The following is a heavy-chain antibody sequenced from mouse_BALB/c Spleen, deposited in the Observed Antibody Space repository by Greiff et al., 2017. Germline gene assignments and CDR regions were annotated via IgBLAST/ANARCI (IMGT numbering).Heavy chain of an antibody. CDR2: ISSGSSTI. J-gene: IGHJ4*01. CDR3: ARGDYGSSLYYAMDY. Sequence: EVNVVESGGGLVQPGGSRKLSCAASGFTFSSFGMHWVRQAPEKGLEWVAYISSGSSTIYYADTVKGRFTISRDNPKNTLFLQMTSLRSEDTAMYYCARGDYGSSLYYAMDYWGQGTSVTVSS. CDR1: GFTFSSFG. V-gene: IGHV5-17*02. D-gene: IGHD1-1*01.